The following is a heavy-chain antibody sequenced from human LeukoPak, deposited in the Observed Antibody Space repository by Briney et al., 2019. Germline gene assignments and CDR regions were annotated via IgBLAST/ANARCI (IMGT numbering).Heavy chain of an antibody. Sequence: AASVKVSCKASGYTFTSNYMHWVRQAPGQGLERMGIINPSGGSTSNAQKFQGRVTMTRDMSTSTGYMELSSLRSEDTAVYYCARDLFPDVWFGYYGSGSSKVRAFDIWGQGTMVTVSS. CDR2: INPSGGST. J-gene: IGHJ3*02. CDR1: GYTFTSNY. V-gene: IGHV1-46*01. CDR3: ARDLFPDVWFGYYGSGSSKVRAFDI. D-gene: IGHD3-10*01.